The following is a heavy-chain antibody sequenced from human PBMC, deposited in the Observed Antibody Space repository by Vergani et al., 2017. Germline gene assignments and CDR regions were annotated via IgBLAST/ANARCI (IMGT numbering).Heavy chain of an antibody. J-gene: IGHJ6*02. CDR2: ISGSGGST. CDR3: AKAKPRNSGYDYLYYYHAMDV. Sequence: QLLESGGDLVQPGGSLRLSCAASGFTFNHYAMNWVRQAPGQGLEWVSGISGSGGSTYYAGSVKGRFTISRDSSKNTLYLQMNSLSAGDTAVYYCAKAKPRNSGYDYLYYYHAMDVWGQGTTVTVSS. D-gene: IGHD5-12*01. CDR1: GFTFNHYA. V-gene: IGHV3-23*01.